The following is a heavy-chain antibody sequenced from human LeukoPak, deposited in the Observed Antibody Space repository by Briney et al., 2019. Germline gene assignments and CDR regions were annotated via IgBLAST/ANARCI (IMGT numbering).Heavy chain of an antibody. CDR1: GGTFSSYA. J-gene: IGHJ2*01. V-gene: IGHV1-18*01. CDR2: ISAYNGNT. CDR3: ARDRITMVRGAPPHWYFDL. Sequence: ASVKVSCKASGGTFSSYAISWVRQAPGQGLEWMGWISAYNGNTNYAQKLQGRVTMTTDTSTSTAYMELRSLRSDDTAVYYCARDRITMVRGAPPHWYFDLWGRGTLVTVSS. D-gene: IGHD3-10*01.